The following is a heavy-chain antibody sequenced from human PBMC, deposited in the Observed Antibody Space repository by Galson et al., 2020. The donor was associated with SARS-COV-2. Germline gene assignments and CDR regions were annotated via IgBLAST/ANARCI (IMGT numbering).Heavy chain of an antibody. CDR3: ARDRRIFRRDRIYYYCVNV. V-gene: IGHV4-31*03. CDR2: IHYAGRA. Sequence: ASETLSLTCIVSGDSIRSGGDRWAWIRQNPGKGLEWIGDIHYAGRASYNPSLKSRVVISVDTSKSQFSLMMSSMTAADTAVYYCARDRRIFRRDRIYYYCVNVWGQGTTVTVSS. CDR1: GDSIRSGGDR. D-gene: IGHD3-10*01. J-gene: IGHJ6*02.